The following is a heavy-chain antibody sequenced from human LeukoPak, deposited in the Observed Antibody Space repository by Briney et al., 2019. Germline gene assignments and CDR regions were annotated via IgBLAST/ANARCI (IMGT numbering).Heavy chain of an antibody. CDR2: IYYSGST. CDR1: GGSISSSSYY. J-gene: IGHJ5*02. D-gene: IGHD3-10*01. CDR3: ASWRRYYGSGSYYKGYNWFDP. V-gene: IGHV4-39*07. Sequence: SETLSLTCTVSGGSISSSSYYWGWIRQPPGKGLEWIGSIYYSGSTYYNPSLKSRVTISVDTSKNQFSLKLSSVTAADTAVYYCASWRRYYGSGSYYKGYNWFDPWGQGTLVTVSS.